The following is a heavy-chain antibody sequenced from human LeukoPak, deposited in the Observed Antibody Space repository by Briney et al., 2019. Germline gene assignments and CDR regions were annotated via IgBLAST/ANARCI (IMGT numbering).Heavy chain of an antibody. V-gene: IGHV1-18*04. D-gene: IGHD3-22*01. CDR3: ALRHDSSGFLDAFDI. Sequence: ASVKVSCKASGYTFTGYYMHWVRQAPGQGLEWMGWISAYNGNTNYAQKPQGRVTMTTDTSTSTAYMELRSLRSDDTAVYYCALRHDSSGFLDAFDIWGQGTMVTVSS. J-gene: IGHJ3*02. CDR2: ISAYNGNT. CDR1: GYTFTGYY.